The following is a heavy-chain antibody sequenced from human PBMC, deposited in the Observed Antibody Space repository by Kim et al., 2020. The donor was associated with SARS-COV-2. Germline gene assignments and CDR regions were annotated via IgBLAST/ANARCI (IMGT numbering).Heavy chain of an antibody. CDR3: AREGQWLSLYYYGMDV. V-gene: IGHV3-48*02. Sequence: GGSLRLSCAASGFTFSYYSMNWVRQAPGKGLEWVSYINSSSSPIDYADSVKGRFTVSRDNAKNSLYLQMNSLRDEDTAVYYCAREGQWLSLYYYGMDVWGQGTTGTVSS. D-gene: IGHD6-19*01. J-gene: IGHJ6*02. CDR2: INSSSSPI. CDR1: GFTFSYYS.